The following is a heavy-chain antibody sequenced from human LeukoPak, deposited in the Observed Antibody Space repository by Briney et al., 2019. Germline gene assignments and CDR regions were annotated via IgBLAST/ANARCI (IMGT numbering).Heavy chain of an antibody. CDR1: GFTFDDYG. Sequence: PGGSLRLSCAASGFTFDDYGMSWVRQAPGKGLEWVSGINWNGGSTGYADSVKGRFTISRDNAKNSLYLQMDSLRAEDTAFFYCARASGYSIGGSFDIWGQGTMVNVSS. J-gene: IGHJ3*02. CDR3: ARASGYSIGGSFDI. CDR2: INWNGGST. D-gene: IGHD5-18*01. V-gene: IGHV3-20*04.